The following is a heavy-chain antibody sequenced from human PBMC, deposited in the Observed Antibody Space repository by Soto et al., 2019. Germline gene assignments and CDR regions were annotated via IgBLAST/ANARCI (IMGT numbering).Heavy chain of an antibody. Sequence: SLRLSCTASGFTFGDYAMSWFRQAPGKGLEWVGFIRSKAYGGTTEYAASVKGRFTISRDDSKSIAYLQMNSLKTEDTAVYYCTRVRDCSSTSCYSVTNYYYGMDVWGQGTTVTVSS. V-gene: IGHV3-49*03. J-gene: IGHJ6*02. CDR3: TRVRDCSSTSCYSVTNYYYGMDV. CDR2: IRSKAYGGTT. CDR1: GFTFGDYA. D-gene: IGHD2-2*01.